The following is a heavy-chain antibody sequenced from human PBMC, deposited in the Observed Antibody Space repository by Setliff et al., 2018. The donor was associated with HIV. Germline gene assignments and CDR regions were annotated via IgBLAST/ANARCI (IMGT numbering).Heavy chain of an antibody. CDR3: TREMMGGGMSLVRGRLEDSYYYYMDV. J-gene: IGHJ6*03. V-gene: IGHV3-7*03. D-gene: IGHD3-10*01. CDR2: INGDGSEK. Sequence: GGSLRLSCVASGFTFDDYAMHWVRQAPGKGLEWVANINGDGSEKYYVDSVKGRFTVSRDNAKNSLFLQMNSLKTEDTAVYYCTREMMGGGMSLVRGRLEDSYYYYMDVWGKGTTVTAP. CDR1: GFTFDDYA.